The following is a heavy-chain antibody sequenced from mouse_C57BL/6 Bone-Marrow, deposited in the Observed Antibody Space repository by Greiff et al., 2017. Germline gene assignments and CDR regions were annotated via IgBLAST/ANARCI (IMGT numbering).Heavy chain of an antibody. CDR1: GYTFTSYW. J-gene: IGHJ2*01. CDR2: IDPSDSYT. V-gene: IGHV1-50*01. D-gene: IGHD2-2*01. CDR3: ARLWLRSY. Sequence: QVQLQQPGAELVKPGASVKLSCKASGYTFTSYWMQWVKQRPGQGLEWIGEIDPSDSYTNYNQKFKGKATLTVDTSSSTAYMQLSSLTSEDSAVYYCARLWLRSYWGQGTTLTVSS.